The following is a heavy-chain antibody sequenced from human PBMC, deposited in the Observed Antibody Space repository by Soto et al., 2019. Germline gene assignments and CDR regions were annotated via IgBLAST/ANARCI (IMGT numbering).Heavy chain of an antibody. D-gene: IGHD4-17*01. V-gene: IGHV1-58*02. CDR1: GFTFTSSA. CDR3: AAGTTVVTSVY. CDR2: IVVGSGNT. J-gene: IGHJ4*02. Sequence: SVKVSCKASGFTFTSSAMQCVRQARGQRLEWIGWIVVGSGNTNYAQKFQERVTITRDMSTSTAYMELSSLRSEDTAVYYCAAGTTVVTSVYWGQGTLVTVSS.